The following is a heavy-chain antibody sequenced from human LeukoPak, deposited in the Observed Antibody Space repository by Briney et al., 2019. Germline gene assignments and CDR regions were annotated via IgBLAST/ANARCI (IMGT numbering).Heavy chain of an antibody. J-gene: IGHJ4*02. D-gene: IGHD3-22*01. CDR3: AKDRASPNGYDSIDY. CDR2: IYSGGST. CDR1: GFTVSSNY. V-gene: IGHV3-53*01. Sequence: GGSLRLSCAASGFTVSSNYMSWVRQAPGKGLEWVSVIYSGGSTYYADSVKGRFTISRDNSKNTLYLQMNSLRAEDTAVYYCAKDRASPNGYDSIDYWGQGTLVTVSS.